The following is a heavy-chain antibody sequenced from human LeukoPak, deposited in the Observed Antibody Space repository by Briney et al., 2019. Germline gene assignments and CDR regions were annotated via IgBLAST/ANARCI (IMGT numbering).Heavy chain of an antibody. CDR3: ARCSSNLHAFDI. J-gene: IGHJ3*02. CDR1: GGSISSSSYY. CDR2: IYYSGST. D-gene: IGHD6-13*01. Sequence: ASETLSLTCTVSGGSISSSSYYWGWIRQPPGKGLEWIGSIYYSGSTYYNPSLKSRVTISVDTSKNQFSLKLSSVTAADTAVYYCARCSSNLHAFDIWGQGTMVTVSS. V-gene: IGHV4-39*07.